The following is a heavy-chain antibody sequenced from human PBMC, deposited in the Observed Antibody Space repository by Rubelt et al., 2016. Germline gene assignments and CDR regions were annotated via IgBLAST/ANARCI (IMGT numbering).Heavy chain of an antibody. CDR3: TRGVNWNFFDY. CDR2: ISHDGATT. CDR1: GFDFSSYV. J-gene: IGHJ4*02. V-gene: IGHV3-74*02. D-gene: IGHD1-20*01. Sequence: VQLVESGGGVVQPGGSLRLSCAASGFDFSSYVMHWVRQVPGKGPMWVTRISHDGATTTYADSVKGRFTVSRDNAKNTMYLQMDSLRAEDTAVYYCTRGVNWNFFDYWGQGILVTVSS.